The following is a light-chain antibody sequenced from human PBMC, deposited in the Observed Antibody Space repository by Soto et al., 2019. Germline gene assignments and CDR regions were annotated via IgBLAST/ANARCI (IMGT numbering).Light chain of an antibody. CDR2: GAT. CDR1: QSVTSSY. Sequence: DNVLTQSPGAVSFTPGERATLSCRASQSVTSSYVAWYQQKPGQAPRLLIYGATGRATGIPDRFSGSGSGTNFTLTIGRLESEDFAVYYCQQYGTSPWPFGQGTKVDI. CDR3: QQYGTSPWP. V-gene: IGKV3-20*01. J-gene: IGKJ1*01.